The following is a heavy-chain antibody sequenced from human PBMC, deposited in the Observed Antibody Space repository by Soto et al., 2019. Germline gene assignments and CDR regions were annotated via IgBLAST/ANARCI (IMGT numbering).Heavy chain of an antibody. V-gene: IGHV4-38-2*01. CDR1: GYSMTIGYY. CDR3: VRTFGDYGMDV. Sequence: SETLSLTCAVSGYSMTIGYYWGCVRQPPGKGLEWLGSGYHGGSLYYNPSLKGRVTISLDTSKNHFSLDLTSVTAADTAVYYCVRTFGDYGMDVWRQGPRVTVSS. J-gene: IGHJ6*02. D-gene: IGHD3-3*01. CDR2: GYHGGSL.